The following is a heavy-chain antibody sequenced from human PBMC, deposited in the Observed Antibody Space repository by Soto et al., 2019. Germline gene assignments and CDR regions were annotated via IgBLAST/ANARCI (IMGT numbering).Heavy chain of an antibody. Sequence: EVQLAESVGGLAQPGGSLRLSCAASGFTLSGYAMDWVRQAPGKGLEYVSGISSNGVGTYYANSVQGRFTISRDNSKNTVHLQMGSLRPEDVAVYYCARRARPDFYYMDVWGKGTTVTVSS. CDR2: ISSNGVGT. V-gene: IGHV3-64*01. CDR1: GFTLSGYA. D-gene: IGHD6-6*01. J-gene: IGHJ6*03. CDR3: ARRARPDFYYMDV.